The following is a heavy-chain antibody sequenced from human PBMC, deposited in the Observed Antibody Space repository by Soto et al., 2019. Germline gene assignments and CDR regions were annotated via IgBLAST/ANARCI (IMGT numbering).Heavy chain of an antibody. CDR2: ISDDGSKK. V-gene: IGHV3-30*18. Sequence: QVQLVESGGGVVQSGRSLRLSCAASGFTFSSYGIQWVRQAPGKGLEWVALISDDGSKKYYADSVKGRFTTSRDNSKNTLYLQMNSLRPEDTAVYYCAKERYGQLWLEDYGLDVWGQGTTVTVSS. J-gene: IGHJ6*02. CDR1: GFTFSSYG. D-gene: IGHD3-10*01. CDR3: AKERYGQLWLEDYGLDV.